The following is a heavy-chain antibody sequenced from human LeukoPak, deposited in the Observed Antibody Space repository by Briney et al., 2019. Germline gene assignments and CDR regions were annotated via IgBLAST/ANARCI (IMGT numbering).Heavy chain of an antibody. CDR3: VADAQYCTRTSCSFYFGF. V-gene: IGHV1-24*01. Sequence: ASVKVSCKVSGHRLTEVSIHWVRQAPAKGLEWRGGFHPDNGDTIYAQNFQGRFTMTEDTSTDTAYMELSRLTSEDTAIYYCVADAQYCTRTSCSFYFGFWGQGTLLTVSS. D-gene: IGHD2-2*01. J-gene: IGHJ4*02. CDR2: FHPDNGDT. CDR1: GHRLTEVS.